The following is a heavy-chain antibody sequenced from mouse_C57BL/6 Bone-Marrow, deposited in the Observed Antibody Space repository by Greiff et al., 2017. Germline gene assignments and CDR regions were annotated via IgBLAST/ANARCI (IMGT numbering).Heavy chain of an antibody. CDR1: GYTFTSYW. J-gene: IGHJ4*01. CDR3: AREVLRVAMDY. Sequence: QVQLQQPGAELVKPGASVKLSCKASGYTFTSYWMHWVKQRPGQGLEWIGMIHPNSGSTNYNEKFKSKATLTVDKSSSTAYMQLSSLTPEDSAVYYCAREVLRVAMDYWGQGTSVTVSS. CDR2: IHPNSGST. D-gene: IGHD1-1*01. V-gene: IGHV1-64*01.